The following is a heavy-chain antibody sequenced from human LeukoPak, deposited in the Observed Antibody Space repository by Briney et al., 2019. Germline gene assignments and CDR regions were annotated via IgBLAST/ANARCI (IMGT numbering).Heavy chain of an antibody. J-gene: IGHJ6*02. CDR2: INPNNGRT. CDR1: GYTFATYY. V-gene: IGHV1-2*07. Sequence: ASVKVSCKASGYTFATYYMFWVRQVPGQGPEWMGCINPNNGRTNYAHNFQDRVTMTTDTSITTAYMELSRLKSDDTAVYYCARDSWPDHGMDVWGQGTTVTVSS. CDR3: ARDSWPDHGMDV.